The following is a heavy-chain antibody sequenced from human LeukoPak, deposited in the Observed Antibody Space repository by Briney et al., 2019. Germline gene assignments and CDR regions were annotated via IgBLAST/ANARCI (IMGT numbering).Heavy chain of an antibody. J-gene: IGHJ6*03. CDR2: INWNGGST. CDR3: AKEGQQLVRDYYYYYMDV. D-gene: IGHD6-13*01. V-gene: IGHV3-20*04. Sequence: GGSLRLSCAASGFTFDDYGMSWVRQAPGKGLEWVSGINWNGGSTGYADSVKGRFTIPRDNAKNSLYLQMNSLRAEDTALYYCAKEGQQLVRDYYYYYMDVWGKGTTVTVSS. CDR1: GFTFDDYG.